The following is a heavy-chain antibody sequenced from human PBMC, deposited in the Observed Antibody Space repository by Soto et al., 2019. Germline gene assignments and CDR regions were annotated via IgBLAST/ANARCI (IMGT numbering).Heavy chain of an antibody. Sequence: PGRSLRLSCAASGFTFSSYAMSLVRQAPGKGLEWVSAISGSGGSTYYADSVKGRLTISRDNSKNTLYLQMNSLRAEDTAVYYCAIHEGPAAIHYGMDVWGQGTTVTVSS. CDR2: ISGSGGST. CDR1: GFTFSSYA. D-gene: IGHD6-25*01. J-gene: IGHJ6*02. CDR3: AIHEGPAAIHYGMDV. V-gene: IGHV3-23*01.